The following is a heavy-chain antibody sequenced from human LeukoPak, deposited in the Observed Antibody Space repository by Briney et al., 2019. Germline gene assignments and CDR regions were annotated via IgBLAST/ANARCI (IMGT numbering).Heavy chain of an antibody. CDR3: ARLGAAPGPPHYFYYGMDV. V-gene: IGHV4-39*01. Sequence: SETLSLTCSVSGGSISSRSYYWGWIRQPPGKGLEWIGSTYYTGSTYYNPSLRSRVSISGDTSKNQVSLKVNSVTAADTAVYYCARLGAAPGPPHYFYYGMDVWGQGTTVTVS. CDR2: TYYTGST. J-gene: IGHJ6*02. CDR1: GGSISSRSYY. D-gene: IGHD6-13*01.